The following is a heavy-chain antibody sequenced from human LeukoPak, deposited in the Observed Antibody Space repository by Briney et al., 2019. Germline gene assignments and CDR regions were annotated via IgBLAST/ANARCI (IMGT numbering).Heavy chain of an antibody. V-gene: IGHV3-74*01. D-gene: IGHD1-26*01. Sequence: GGSLRLSCAASGFTVNSYWMHWVRQAPGKGLVWVSRVNGDASTTIYADSVKGRFTISRDNAKNTLYLQMNSLRAEDAAVYYCTRGGGPEVGAPRFSDCWGQGTLVTVSS. CDR1: GFTVNSYW. CDR3: TRGGGPEVGAPRFSDC. J-gene: IGHJ4*02. CDR2: VNGDASTT.